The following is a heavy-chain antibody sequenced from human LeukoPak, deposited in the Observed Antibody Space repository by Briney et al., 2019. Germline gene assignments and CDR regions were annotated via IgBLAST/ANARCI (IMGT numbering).Heavy chain of an antibody. D-gene: IGHD6-6*01. CDR2: IDPSDSYT. Sequence: GESLKISCTGSGYGFTTDWISGVRQMPGKGLEWIGRIDPSDSYTNYRPSFRGHVTISADKSIRTAYLPWSSLKASYTAMYYCSRHGSSAGLDAFDIWGQGTMVTVSS. V-gene: IGHV5-10-1*01. J-gene: IGHJ3*02. CDR1: GYGFTTDW. CDR3: SRHGSSAGLDAFDI.